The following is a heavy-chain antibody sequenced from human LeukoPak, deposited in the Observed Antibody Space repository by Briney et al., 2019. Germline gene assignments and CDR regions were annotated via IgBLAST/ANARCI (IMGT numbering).Heavy chain of an antibody. Sequence: ASVKVSCKASGYTFTSYDINWVRQATGQGLEWMGWMNPNSDNTGYAQKFQGRVTMTRNTSISTAYMELSSLRSEDTAVYYCARDRKSITIFGVVISSWFDPWGQGTLVTVSS. V-gene: IGHV1-8*01. D-gene: IGHD3-3*01. CDR1: GYTFTSYD. J-gene: IGHJ5*02. CDR2: MNPNSDNT. CDR3: ARDRKSITIFGVVISSWFDP.